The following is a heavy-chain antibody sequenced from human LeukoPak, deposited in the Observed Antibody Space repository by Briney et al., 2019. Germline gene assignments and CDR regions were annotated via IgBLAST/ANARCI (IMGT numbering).Heavy chain of an antibody. D-gene: IGHD5-24*01. CDR2: IYYSGST. Sequence: PSETLSLTCTVSGGSISSYYWSWIRQPPGKGLEWIGYIYYSGSTNCNPSLKSRVTISVDTSKNQFSLKLSSVTAADTAVYYCARLPLRMATINEDAFDIWGQGTMVTVSS. V-gene: IGHV4-59*08. CDR3: ARLPLRMATINEDAFDI. CDR1: GGSISSYY. J-gene: IGHJ3*02.